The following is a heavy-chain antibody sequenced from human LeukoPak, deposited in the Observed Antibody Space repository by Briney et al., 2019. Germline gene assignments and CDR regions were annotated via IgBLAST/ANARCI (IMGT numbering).Heavy chain of an antibody. V-gene: IGHV1-2*02. J-gene: IGHJ3*02. D-gene: IGHD6-13*01. Sequence: ASVKVSCKASGYTFTGYYMYWVRQAPGQGLEWMGWINPNSGGTNYVQVFQGRVTMTRDTSISTAYMELSRLRSDDTAVYYCARVFSSSWFDAFDIWGQGTMVTVSS. CDR1: GYTFTGYY. CDR3: ARVFSSSWFDAFDI. CDR2: INPNSGGT.